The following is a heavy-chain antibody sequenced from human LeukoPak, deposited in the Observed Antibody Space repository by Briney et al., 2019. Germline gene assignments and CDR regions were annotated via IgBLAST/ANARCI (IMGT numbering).Heavy chain of an antibody. CDR1: GFTVSSNY. CDR2: ISDSSTLT. CDR3: AKVIRGGYGMDV. V-gene: IGHV3-48*02. Sequence: GGSLRLSCAASGFTVSSNYMNWVRQAPGKRLEWVSYISDSSTLTYYADSVKGRFTISRDNAKNSLSLQLNSLRDEDTAVYFCAKVIRGGYGMDVWGQGTTVTVSS. D-gene: IGHD3-10*01. J-gene: IGHJ6*02.